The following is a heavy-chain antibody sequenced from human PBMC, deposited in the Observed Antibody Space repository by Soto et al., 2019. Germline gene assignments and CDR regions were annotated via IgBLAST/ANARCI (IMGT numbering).Heavy chain of an antibody. CDR1: GYDFTAYP. Sequence: QVHLVQSGPEVKKPGASVKVSCEPSGYDFTAYPVSWVRQAPGQGLDWMGWISTSNGVTHYAQHLQGRVTMTTDTSTSTVYMELSSLRSDDTAVYYCARTGIVNRGYYDYWGQGTLVTVSS. V-gene: IGHV1-18*04. CDR3: ARTGIVNRGYYDY. D-gene: IGHD2-21*01. CDR2: ISTSNGVT. J-gene: IGHJ4*02.